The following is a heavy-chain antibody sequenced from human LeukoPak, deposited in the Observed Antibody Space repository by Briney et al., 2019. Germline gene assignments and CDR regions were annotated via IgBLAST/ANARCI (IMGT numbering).Heavy chain of an antibody. J-gene: IGHJ4*02. CDR3: ARGGSGSWGDY. V-gene: IGHV4-39*07. D-gene: IGHD3-10*01. Sequence: SETLSLTCTVSGGSISSSSYYWGWIRQPPGKGLEWIGSIYYSGSTYYNPSLKSRVTISVDTSKNQFSLKLSSVTAADTAVYYCARGGSGSWGDYWGQGTLVTVSS. CDR2: IYYSGST. CDR1: GGSISSSSYY.